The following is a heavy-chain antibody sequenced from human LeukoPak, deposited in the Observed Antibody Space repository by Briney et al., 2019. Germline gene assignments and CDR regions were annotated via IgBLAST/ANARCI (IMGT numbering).Heavy chain of an antibody. CDR3: ARSAVDNNSYYYMDV. Sequence: GASVKVSCKASGYTFTSYDINWVRQVTGLGLEWMGWMNPKSGNTGYAQKFQGRVTITRNTSISTAYMEVSSLRYEDTAVYYCARSAVDNNSYYYMDVWGKGTTVTVSS. CDR2: MNPKSGNT. V-gene: IGHV1-8*03. D-gene: IGHD6-19*01. J-gene: IGHJ6*03. CDR1: GYTFTSYD.